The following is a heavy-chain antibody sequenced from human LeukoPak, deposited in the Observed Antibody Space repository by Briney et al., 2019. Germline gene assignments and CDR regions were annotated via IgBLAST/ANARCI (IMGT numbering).Heavy chain of an antibody. Sequence: GGSLRLSCAASGFTFSSYGMHWVRQAPGKGLEWVAVISYDGSNKYYADSVKGRFTISRDNSKNTLYLQMNSLRAEDTAVYYCAKDLALHYGGNSYDYWGQGTLVTVSS. V-gene: IGHV3-30*18. CDR1: GFTFSSYG. CDR3: AKDLALHYGGNSYDY. D-gene: IGHD4-23*01. J-gene: IGHJ4*02. CDR2: ISYDGSNK.